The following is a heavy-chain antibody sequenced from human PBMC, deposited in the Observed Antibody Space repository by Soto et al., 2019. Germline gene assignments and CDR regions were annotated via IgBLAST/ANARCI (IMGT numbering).Heavy chain of an antibody. V-gene: IGHV1-69*13. D-gene: IGHD3-10*01. CDR3: ARGGVFFFAAPTNPFDY. J-gene: IGHJ4*02. Sequence: SVKVSCKASGGTFSSYAISWVRQAPGQGLEWMGGIIPIFGTANYAQKFQGRVTITADESTSTAYMELSSLRSEDTAVYYCARGGVFFFAAPTNPFDYWGQGTLVTVSS. CDR2: IIPIFGTA. CDR1: GGTFSSYA.